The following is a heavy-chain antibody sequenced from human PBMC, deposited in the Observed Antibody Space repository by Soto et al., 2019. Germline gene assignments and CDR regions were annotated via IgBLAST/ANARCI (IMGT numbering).Heavy chain of an antibody. CDR2: ISGYNGNT. Sequence: QVQVVQSGDEVKKPGASVKVSCKASGYTFTNYGFSWVRQAPGQGLEWMGWISGYNGNTKYAEKFQGRVTMTTDTATSTADMKMRSLRSDDTAVYYCACDGQAPYYNSGMDVWGQETAVTVSS. CDR3: ACDGQAPYYNSGMDV. J-gene: IGHJ6*02. V-gene: IGHV1-18*01. CDR1: GYTFTNYG.